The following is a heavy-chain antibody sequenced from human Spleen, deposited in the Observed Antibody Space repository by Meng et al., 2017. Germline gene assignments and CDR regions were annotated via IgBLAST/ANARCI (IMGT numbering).Heavy chain of an antibody. J-gene: IGHJ4*02. D-gene: IGHD5-24*01. CDR2: ISYDGSNK. Sequence: GESLKISCAASGFTFSSYAMHWVRQAPGKGLEWVAVISYDGSNKYYADSVKGRFTISRDNSKNTLYLQMNSLRAEDTAVYYCARDIGWLQLGYYFDYWGQGTLVTVSS. CDR3: ARDIGWLQLGYYFDY. V-gene: IGHV3-30*04. CDR1: GFTFSSYA.